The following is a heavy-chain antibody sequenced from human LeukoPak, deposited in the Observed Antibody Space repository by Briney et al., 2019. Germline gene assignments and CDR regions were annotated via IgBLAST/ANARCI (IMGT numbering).Heavy chain of an antibody. Sequence: GGSLRLSCAASGFTFSSYEMNWVRQAPGKGLEWVSYISSSGSTIYYADSVKGRFTISRDNAKNSLYLQMNSLRAEDTAVYYCARDSLEQIGGFDYWGQGTLVTVSS. V-gene: IGHV3-48*03. CDR2: ISSSGSTI. CDR3: ARDSLEQIGGFDY. D-gene: IGHD1/OR15-1a*01. CDR1: GFTFSSYE. J-gene: IGHJ4*02.